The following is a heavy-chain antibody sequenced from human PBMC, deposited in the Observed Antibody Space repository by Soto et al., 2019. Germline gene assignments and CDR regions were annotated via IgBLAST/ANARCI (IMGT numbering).Heavy chain of an antibody. CDR2: IYYSGST. CDR3: ARVGVLLWFGELFD. D-gene: IGHD3-10*01. J-gene: IGHJ4*02. CDR1: GGSISSYY. V-gene: IGHV4-59*01. Sequence: SATLSLTCTVSGGSISSYYWRWIRQPPGKGLEWIGYIYYSGSTNYNPSLKSRVTISVDTSKNQFSLKLSSVTAADTAVYYCARVGVLLWFGELFDWGQGTLVTVSS.